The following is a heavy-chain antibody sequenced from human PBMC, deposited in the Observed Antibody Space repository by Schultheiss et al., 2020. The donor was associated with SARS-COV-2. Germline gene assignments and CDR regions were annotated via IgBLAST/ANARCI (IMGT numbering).Heavy chain of an antibody. CDR2: IYHSGST. J-gene: IGHJ2*01. CDR1: GGSISSYY. Sequence: SETLSLTCTVSGGSISSYYWSWIRQPPGKGLEWIGYIYHSGSTYYNPSLKSRVTISVDRSKNQFSLKLSSVTAADTAVYYCARDLYSSSHHYWYFDLWGRGTLVTVSS. V-gene: IGHV4-59*01. D-gene: IGHD6-6*01. CDR3: ARDLYSSSHHYWYFDL.